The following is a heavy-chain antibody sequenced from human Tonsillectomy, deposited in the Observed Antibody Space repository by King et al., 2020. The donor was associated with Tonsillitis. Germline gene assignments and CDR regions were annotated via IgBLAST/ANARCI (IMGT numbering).Heavy chain of an antibody. Sequence: QLQESGPGLVKPSETLSLTCTVSGCSISSKSYYWGWIRQPPGKGLEWIGSIYYSGNTYYNPSLNSRVTISVDTSKNQFSLKLSSVTAADTAVYYCVRYPIVASSYYFDYWGQGTLVTVSS. D-gene: IGHD6-6*01. CDR3: VRYPIVASSYYFDY. J-gene: IGHJ4*02. V-gene: IGHV4-39*01. CDR2: IYYSGNT. CDR1: GCSISSKSYY.